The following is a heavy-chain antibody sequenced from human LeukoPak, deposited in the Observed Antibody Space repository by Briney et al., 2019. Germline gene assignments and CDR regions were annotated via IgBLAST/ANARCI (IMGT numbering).Heavy chain of an antibody. CDR1: GFTFTGYS. CDR2: ISGGGGST. Sequence: GGSLRLSCAASGFTFTGYSMNWVRQAPGKGLEWFSTISGGGGSTYYADSVKGRFTISRDNSKNTLYLQVNSLRAEDTAVYYCAKGGKWDVTPFDYWGQGTLVTVSS. D-gene: IGHD1-26*01. V-gene: IGHV3-23*01. J-gene: IGHJ4*02. CDR3: AKGGKWDVTPFDY.